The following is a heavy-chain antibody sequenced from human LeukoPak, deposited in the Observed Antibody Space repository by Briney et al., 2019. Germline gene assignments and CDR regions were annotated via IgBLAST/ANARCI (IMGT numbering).Heavy chain of an antibody. CDR3: ARSGYGSGRGRRFLDY. CDR2: INHSGST. Sequence: XYWSWIRQPPGKGLEGIGEINHSGSTNYNPSLKSRVTISVDTSKNQFSLKLSSVTAADTAVYYCARSGYGSGRGRRFLDYWGQGTLVTISS. D-gene: IGHD3-10*01. CDR1: XY. J-gene: IGHJ4*02. V-gene: IGHV4-34*01.